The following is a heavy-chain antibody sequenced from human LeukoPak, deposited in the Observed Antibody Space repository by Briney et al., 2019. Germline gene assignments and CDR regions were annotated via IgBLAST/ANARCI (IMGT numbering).Heavy chain of an antibody. CDR3: ARDNDPYCGGDCYSDY. J-gene: IGHJ4*02. D-gene: IGHD2-21*01. CDR1: GFTFNNYA. Sequence: PGRSLRLSCAASGFTFNNYAMHWVRQAPGKGLEWVAVISYDGDKKYYVESVKGRFTISIDNSKNTLYLQMNGLRVEDTAVYYCARDNDPYCGGDCYSDYWGQGTLVIVSS. CDR2: ISYDGDKK. V-gene: IGHV3-30-3*01.